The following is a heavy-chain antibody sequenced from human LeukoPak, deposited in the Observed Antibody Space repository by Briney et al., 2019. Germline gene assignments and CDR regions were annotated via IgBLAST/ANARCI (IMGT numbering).Heavy chain of an antibody. V-gene: IGHV7-4-1*02. CDR3: ARSYSSSWYFEYFQH. Sequence: ASVTVSCKASGYTFTSYAMNWVRQAPGQGLEWMGWINTNTGNPTYAQGFTGRFVFSLDTSVSTAYLQISSLKAVDTAVYYCARSYSSSWYFEYFQHWGQGTLVTVSS. D-gene: IGHD6-13*01. CDR1: GYTFTSYA. CDR2: INTNTGNP. J-gene: IGHJ1*01.